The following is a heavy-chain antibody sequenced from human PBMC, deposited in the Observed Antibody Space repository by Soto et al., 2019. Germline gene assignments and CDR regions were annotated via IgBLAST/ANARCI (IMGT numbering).Heavy chain of an antibody. CDR1: GFTFSSYA. Sequence: GESLKISCAASGFTFSSYAMSWVRQAPGKGLEWVSAISGSGGSTYYADSVKGRFTISRDNSKNTLYLQMNSLRAEDTAVYYCAKDRQVCVGATTYRGAFDIWGQGTMVTVSS. CDR3: AKDRQVCVGATTYRGAFDI. V-gene: IGHV3-23*01. D-gene: IGHD1-26*01. CDR2: ISGSGGST. J-gene: IGHJ3*02.